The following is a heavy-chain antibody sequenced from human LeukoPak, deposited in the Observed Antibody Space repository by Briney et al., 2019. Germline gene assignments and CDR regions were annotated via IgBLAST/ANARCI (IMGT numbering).Heavy chain of an antibody. CDR2: ISYDGSHK. CDR3: VKGRIYCCYPSLDY. V-gene: IGHV3-30*18. Sequence: GGSLRLSCAASGFTFSRYGMHWVRQAPGKGLEWVAVISYDGSHKYYEDSVKGRFTISRDNSKNTLYLQMNSLRAEDTAVYYCVKGRIYCCYPSLDYWGQGTLVTVSS. J-gene: IGHJ4*02. CDR1: GFTFSRYG. D-gene: IGHD2-2*01.